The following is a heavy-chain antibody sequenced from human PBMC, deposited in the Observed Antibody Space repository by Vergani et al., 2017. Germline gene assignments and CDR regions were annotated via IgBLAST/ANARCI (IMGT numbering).Heavy chain of an antibody. V-gene: IGHV5-10-1*03. J-gene: IGHJ4*02. CDR2: IDPSDSYT. CDR3: ARVPDGVYYDSSGYSGEGYCFDY. CDR1: GYSFTSYW. Sequence: EVQLVQSGAEVKTPGESLRISCKGSGYSFTSYWISWVRQMPGKGLEWMGRIDPSDSYTNYSPSFQGHVTISADKSISTAYLQWSSLKASDTAMYYCARVPDGVYYDSSGYSGEGYCFDYWGQGTLVTVSS. D-gene: IGHD3-22*01.